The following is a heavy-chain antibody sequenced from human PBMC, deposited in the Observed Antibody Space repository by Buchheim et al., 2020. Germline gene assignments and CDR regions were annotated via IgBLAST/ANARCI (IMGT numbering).Heavy chain of an antibody. V-gene: IGHV3-30*01. CDR3: AREGNHDYGDQRPIYGMDV. Sequence: QVQLVESGGGVVQPGRSLRLSCAASGFTFSSYAMHWVRQAPGKGLEWVAVISYDGSNKYYADSVKGRFTISRDNSKNTLYLQMNSLRAEDTAVYYCAREGNHDYGDQRPIYGMDVWGQGTT. CDR1: GFTFSSYA. CDR2: ISYDGSNK. D-gene: IGHD4-17*01. J-gene: IGHJ6*02.